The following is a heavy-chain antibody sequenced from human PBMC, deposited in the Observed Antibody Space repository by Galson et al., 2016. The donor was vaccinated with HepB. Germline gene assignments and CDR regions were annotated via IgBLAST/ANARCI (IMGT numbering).Heavy chain of an antibody. Sequence: ETLSPPCPVSGGSVSSVTYYWSWVRQPPGMGLEWIGYICNSGSTNYNPSLKSRVTISVDTSKNQFPLNLSSLTAADTAVYFCAADCPSASCLSVFHDYGMDVWGPGTPVTVSS. CDR3: AADCPSASCLSVFHDYGMDV. J-gene: IGHJ6*02. CDR1: GGSVSSVTYY. CDR2: ICNSGST. D-gene: IGHD2-2*01. V-gene: IGHV4-61*01.